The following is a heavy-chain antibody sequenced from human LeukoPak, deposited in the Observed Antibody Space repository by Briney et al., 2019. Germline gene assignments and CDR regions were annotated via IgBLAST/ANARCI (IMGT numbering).Heavy chain of an antibody. CDR3: ATVPYRHMIVVNYFGY. D-gene: IGHD3-22*01. J-gene: IGHJ4*02. Sequence: ASVKVSCKVSGYTLTELSMHWVRQAPGKGLEWMGGFDPEDGETIYAQKFQGRVTMTEDTSTGTAYMELSSLRSEDTAVYCCATVPYRHMIVVNYFGYWGQGTLVTVSS. V-gene: IGHV1-24*01. CDR1: GYTLTELS. CDR2: FDPEDGET.